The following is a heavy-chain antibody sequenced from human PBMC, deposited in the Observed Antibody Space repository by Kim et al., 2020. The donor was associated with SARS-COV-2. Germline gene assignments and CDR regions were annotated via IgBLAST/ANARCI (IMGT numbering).Heavy chain of an antibody. Sequence: SVKVSCKASGGTFSNYAISWVRQAPGQGLEWMGGIIPIFDTANYAQKFQGRVTITADESTSTAYMELSNLRSEDTAVYYCARGGYCSGGSCYRYYYYGMDVWGQGTTVTVSS. J-gene: IGHJ6*02. CDR3: ARGGYCSGGSCYRYYYYGMDV. D-gene: IGHD2-15*01. CDR1: GGTFSNYA. CDR2: IIPIFDTA. V-gene: IGHV1-69*13.